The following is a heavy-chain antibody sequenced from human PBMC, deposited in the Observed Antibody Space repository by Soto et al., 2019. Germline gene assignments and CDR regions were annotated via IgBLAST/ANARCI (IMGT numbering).Heavy chain of an antibody. Sequence: QVQLVQAGAEVKKPGASVKVSCKASGYTFTHYYMHWVRQAPGQGLEWMGIINPNGGSTTYAQRFLAGFTMTRDTSTSTVYMELSTLRSAASAVYYCATSVNSAMAFDYWGQGTLVTVSS. CDR2: INPNGGST. D-gene: IGHD5-18*01. CDR1: GYTFTHYY. J-gene: IGHJ4*02. V-gene: IGHV1-46*01. CDR3: ATSVNSAMAFDY.